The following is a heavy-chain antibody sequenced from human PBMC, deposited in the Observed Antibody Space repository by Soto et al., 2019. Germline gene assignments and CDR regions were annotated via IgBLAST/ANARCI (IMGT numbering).Heavy chain of an antibody. V-gene: IGHV3-30*09. CDR3: AREADNSDGDLDAFDI. D-gene: IGHD7-27*01. Sequence: QVQLVESGGGVVQPGRSLRLSCAASGFTFSSYAMHWVRQAPGKGLEWVAGISYDGSNKYYADSVKGRFAISRDNSKNTLYLQMNSLRAEDTAVYYCAREADNSDGDLDAFDIWGQGTMVTVSS. CDR2: ISYDGSNK. J-gene: IGHJ3*02. CDR1: GFTFSSYA.